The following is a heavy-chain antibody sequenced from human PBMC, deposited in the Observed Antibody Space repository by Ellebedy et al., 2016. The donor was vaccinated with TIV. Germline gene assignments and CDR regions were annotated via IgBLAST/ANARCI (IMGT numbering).Heavy chain of an antibody. Sequence: GESLKISCAASGFTFSSYWMHWVRQAPGKGLVWVSRINSDGSSTSYADSVKGRFTISRDNAKNSLYLQMNSLRAEDTAVYYCARDRDSSGYPYYFDYWGQGTLVTVSS. V-gene: IGHV3-74*01. CDR2: INSDGSST. J-gene: IGHJ4*02. D-gene: IGHD3-22*01. CDR1: GFTFSSYW. CDR3: ARDRDSSGYPYYFDY.